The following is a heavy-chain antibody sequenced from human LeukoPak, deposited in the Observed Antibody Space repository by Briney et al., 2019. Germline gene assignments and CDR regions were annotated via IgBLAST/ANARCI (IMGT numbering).Heavy chain of an antibody. J-gene: IGHJ4*02. CDR3: AKDRFSGAGGY. D-gene: IGHD6-25*01. CDR2: ISGSGGST. Sequence: GGSLRLSCAASGFTFSSYAMSWVRQAPGKGLEWVSAISGSGGSTYYTDSVKGRFTISRDNSKNTLYLQMNCLRAEDTAVYYCAKDRFSGAGGYWGQGTLVTVSS. V-gene: IGHV3-23*01. CDR1: GFTFSSYA.